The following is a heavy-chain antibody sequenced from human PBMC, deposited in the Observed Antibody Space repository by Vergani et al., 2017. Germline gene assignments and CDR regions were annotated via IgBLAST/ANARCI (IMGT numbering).Heavy chain of an antibody. CDR2: IDWDDDK. CDR1: GFSLSTSGMR. D-gene: IGHD7-27*01. Sequence: QVTLKESGPALVKHTQTLTLTCTFSGFSLSTSGMRVSWIRQPPGKALEWLARIDWDDDKFYSTSLKTRLTISKDTSKNQVVLTMTNMDPVDTATYYCARSSNWGSTGFDYWGQGTLVTVSS. CDR3: ARSSNWGSTGFDY. J-gene: IGHJ4*02. V-gene: IGHV2-70*04.